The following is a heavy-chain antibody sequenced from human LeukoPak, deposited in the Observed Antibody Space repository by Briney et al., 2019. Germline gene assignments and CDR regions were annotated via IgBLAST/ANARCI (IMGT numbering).Heavy chain of an antibody. Sequence: PSETLSLTCTVSGGSISSYYWSWIRQPPGKGLEWIGSIYHSGSTYYNPSLKSRVTISVDTSKNQFSLKLSSVTAADTAVYYCARHRALRLNLDYWGQGTLVTVSS. V-gene: IGHV4-59*08. CDR1: GGSISSYY. J-gene: IGHJ4*02. CDR2: IYHSGST. CDR3: ARHRALRLNLDY.